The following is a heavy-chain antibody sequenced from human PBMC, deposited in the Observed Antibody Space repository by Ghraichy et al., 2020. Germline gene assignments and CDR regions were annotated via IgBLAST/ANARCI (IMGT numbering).Heavy chain of an antibody. CDR2: TYYSSTWYT. CDR1: GDSVSSNSAA. J-gene: IGHJ4*02. Sequence: SQTLSLTCAISGDSVSSNSAAWNWIRQSPSIGLEWLGRTYYSSTWYTDYAPSVRSRVTINSDTSKNQFSLQLSSVTPEDTDVYDCARGPAAIDYWGQGTLVTVSS. CDR3: ARGPAAIDY. D-gene: IGHD2-2*01. V-gene: IGHV6-1*01.